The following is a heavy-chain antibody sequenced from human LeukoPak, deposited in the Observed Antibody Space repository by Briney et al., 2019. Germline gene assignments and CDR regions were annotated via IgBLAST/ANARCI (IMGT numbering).Heavy chain of an antibody. CDR2: ISGSGGST. J-gene: IGHJ4*02. CDR3: AKAAVSGWSRTTQFDY. CDR1: GFTFSSYA. V-gene: IGHV3-23*01. D-gene: IGHD6-19*01. Sequence: PGGSLRLSCAASGFTFSSYAMSWVRQAPGKGLEWVSAISGSGGSTYYADSVKRRFTISRDNSKNTLYLQRNSLRAEDTAVYYCAKAAVSGWSRTTQFDYWGQGTLVTVSS.